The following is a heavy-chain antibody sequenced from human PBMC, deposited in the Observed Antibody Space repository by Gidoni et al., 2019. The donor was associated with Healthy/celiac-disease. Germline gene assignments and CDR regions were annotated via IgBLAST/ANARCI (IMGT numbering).Heavy chain of an antibody. CDR3: ARRGGNADAFDI. CDR1: GFTFSSYW. D-gene: IGHD3-16*01. Sequence: EVQLVESGGGLVQPGGSLRLSCAASGFTFSSYWMHWVRQAPGKGLVWVSRINSDGSSTSYADSVKGRFTISRDNAKNTLYLQMNSLRAEDTAVYYCARRGGNADAFDIWGQGTMVTVSS. V-gene: IGHV3-74*01. CDR2: INSDGSST. J-gene: IGHJ3*02.